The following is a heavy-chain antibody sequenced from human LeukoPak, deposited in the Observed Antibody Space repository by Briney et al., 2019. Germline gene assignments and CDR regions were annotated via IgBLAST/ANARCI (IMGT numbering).Heavy chain of an antibody. CDR1: SVSISSSY. CDR3: ARDPGSCSGGSCSFYWYFDL. D-gene: IGHD2-15*01. V-gene: IGHV4-59*01. CDR2: ISYRGTT. Sequence: PSETLSLTCAVSSVSISSSYCSWIRQPPGKGLEWIGYISYRGTTKYNPSLKSRVTISLDTSMNQVSLNLSSVTAADTAVYYCARDPGSCSGGSCSFYWYFDLWGRGTLVTVSS. J-gene: IGHJ2*01.